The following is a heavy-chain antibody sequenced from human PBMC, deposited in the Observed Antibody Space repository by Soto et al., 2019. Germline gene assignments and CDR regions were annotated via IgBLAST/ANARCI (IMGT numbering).Heavy chain of an antibody. J-gene: IGHJ5*02. V-gene: IGHV3-7*03. Sequence: GGSLRLSCADSGFILRNYGISWVRQAPWMGLQWVASIKEDGIEKYYVDPVKGRFTISRENAKNSLYLQMNSLRAEDTAVYYCARYRSLDPFGQRILVAFCS. CDR2: IKEDGIEK. D-gene: IGHD3-16*02. CDR1: GFILRNYG. CDR3: ARYRSLDP.